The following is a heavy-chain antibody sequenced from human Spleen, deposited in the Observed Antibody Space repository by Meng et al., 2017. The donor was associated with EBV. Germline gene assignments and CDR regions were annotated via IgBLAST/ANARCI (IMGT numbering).Heavy chain of an antibody. J-gene: IGHJ4*02. V-gene: IGHV4-61*08. CDR1: DGTVSRGEYY. D-gene: IGHD6-19*01. CDR3: ARGHSSDWDYFFDS. Sequence: QGLPQEAGRRLVKPSDNLSLACSVADGTVSRGEYYWTGIRQSPGKGLEWIGYIHYGEASNYNPSLKSRVTISLDTSKNQFSLRVNAVTAADTAVYFCARGHSSDWDYFFDSWGLGTLVTVSS. CDR2: IHYGEAS.